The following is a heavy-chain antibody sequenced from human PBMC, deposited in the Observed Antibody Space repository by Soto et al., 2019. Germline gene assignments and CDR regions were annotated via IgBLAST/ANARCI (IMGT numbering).Heavy chain of an antibody. D-gene: IGHD5-18*01. CDR3: ARDRVDTAMVIDYGMDV. J-gene: IGHJ6*02. Sequence: ASVKVSCKASGYTFTSYGISWVRQAPGQGLEWMGWISAYNGNTNYAQKFQGRVTITADESTSTAYMELSSLRSEDTAVYYCARDRVDTAMVIDYGMDVWGQGTTVTVSS. CDR1: GYTFTSYG. V-gene: IGHV1-18*01. CDR2: ISAYNGNT.